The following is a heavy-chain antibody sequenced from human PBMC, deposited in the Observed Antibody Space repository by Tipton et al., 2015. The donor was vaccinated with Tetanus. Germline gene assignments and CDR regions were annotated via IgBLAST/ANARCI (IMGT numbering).Heavy chain of an antibody. J-gene: IGHJ4*02. CDR1: GYTFTSYA. CDR2: INAGNGNT. Sequence: QVQLVQSGAEVKKPGASVKVSCKASGYTFTSYAMHWVRQAPGQRLEWMGWINAGNGNTKYSQKFQGRVTITRNTSASTAYMELSSLRSEDTAVYYCARIVVPAAIGEDYWGQGTLVTVSS. CDR3: ARIVVPAAIGEDY. V-gene: IGHV1-3*01. D-gene: IGHD2-2*01.